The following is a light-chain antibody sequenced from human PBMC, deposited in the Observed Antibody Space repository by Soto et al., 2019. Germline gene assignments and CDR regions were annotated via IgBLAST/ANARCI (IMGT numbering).Light chain of an antibody. Sequence: EIVMTQSPATLSVSPGESATLSCRASQNIRSHLAWYQLRPGQAPRLLIYASSTRATGIPARFSGSGSGTEFTLTISSLQSEDFALYYCQQYNNWPPLTFGGGTKVDIK. CDR2: ASS. CDR1: QNIRSH. CDR3: QQYNNWPPLT. J-gene: IGKJ4*01. V-gene: IGKV3-15*01.